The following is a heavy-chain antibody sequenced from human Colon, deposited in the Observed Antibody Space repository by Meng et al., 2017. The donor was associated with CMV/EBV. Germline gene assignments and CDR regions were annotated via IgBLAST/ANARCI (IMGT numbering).Heavy chain of an antibody. J-gene: IGHJ4*02. D-gene: IGHD1-26*01. CDR3: ARVISSIGIIDY. Sequence: SGDSVSSNNVAWSWIRQSPSRGLEWLGRTYYRSQWSTDYAVSLRSRINIKADTAKNQFSLQLNSVTPEDTAMYYCARVISSIGIIDYWGQGSLVTVSS. V-gene: IGHV6-1*01. CDR1: GDSVSSNNVA. CDR2: TYYRSQWST.